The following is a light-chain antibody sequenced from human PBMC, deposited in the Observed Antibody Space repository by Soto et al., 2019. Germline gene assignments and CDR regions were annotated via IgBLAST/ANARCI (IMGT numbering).Light chain of an antibody. Sequence: QAVVTQPASVSGSPGQSITISCTGTSSDVGGYNYVSWYQQHPGRAPKLMIYDVSNRPSGVSNRFSGSKSGNTASLTISGLQAEDEADYHCSSFTSSSTWVFGGGTQLTVL. CDR3: SSFTSSSTWV. V-gene: IGLV2-14*01. CDR2: DVS. J-gene: IGLJ3*02. CDR1: SSDVGGYNY.